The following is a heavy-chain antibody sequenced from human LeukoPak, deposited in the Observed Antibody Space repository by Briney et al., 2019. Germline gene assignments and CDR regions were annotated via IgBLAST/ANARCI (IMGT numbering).Heavy chain of an antibody. J-gene: IGHJ5*02. V-gene: IGHV4-61*02. CDR2: VYASGST. D-gene: IGHD2-15*01. CDR3: ARVDGSCSGGSCPSGNWFDP. CDR1: GGSISSGSYY. Sequence: PSQTLSLTCTVSGGSISSGSYYWSWIRQPAGKGLKWIGRVYASGSTNYNPSLKSRVIISVDTSNNQFSLKLNSVTAADTAVYYCARVDGSCSGGSCPSGNWFDPWGQGTLVTVSS.